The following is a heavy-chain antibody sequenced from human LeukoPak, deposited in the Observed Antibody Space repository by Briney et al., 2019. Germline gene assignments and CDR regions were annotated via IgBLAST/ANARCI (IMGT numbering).Heavy chain of an antibody. CDR1: GYTFTSYG. J-gene: IGHJ4*02. CDR2: INTNNVNR. V-gene: IGHV1-18*01. Sequence: GASVKASCKASGYTFTSYGINWVRQAPGQGLEWMGWINTNNVNRNYAQKLRGRVTMTTDTSTNTAYMELMSLTSDDTAVYYCARAGQLDYWGQGTLVTVSS. D-gene: IGHD1-1*01. CDR3: ARAGQLDY.